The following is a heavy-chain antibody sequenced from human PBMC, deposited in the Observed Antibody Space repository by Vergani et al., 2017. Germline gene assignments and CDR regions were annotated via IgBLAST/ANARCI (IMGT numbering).Heavy chain of an antibody. CDR2: ISSSSSYI. J-gene: IGHJ6*03. CDR3: ARGGGYCSSTSCYAPLGVYYYYMDV. D-gene: IGHD2-2*01. Sequence: EVQLVESGGGLVKPGGSLRISCAASGFTFSSYSMNWVRQAPGEGLEWVSSISSSSSYIYYADSVKGRFTISRDNAKNSLYLQMNSLRAEDTAVYYCARGGGYCSSTSCYAPLGVYYYYMDVWGKGTTVTVSS. CDR1: GFTFSSYS. V-gene: IGHV3-21*01.